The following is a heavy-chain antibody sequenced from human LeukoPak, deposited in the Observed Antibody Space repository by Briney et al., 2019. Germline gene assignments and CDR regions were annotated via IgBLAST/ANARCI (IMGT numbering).Heavy chain of an antibody. V-gene: IGHV1-3*01. Sequence: GASVKVSCKASGYTFTSYAMHWVRQAPGQRLEWMGWINAGNGNTKYSQKFQGRVTITRDTSASTAYMELSSLRSEDTAVYYCAREGGTAGIAAAGAIDYWGQGTLVTVSS. J-gene: IGHJ4*02. CDR1: GYTFTSYA. CDR2: INAGNGNT. D-gene: IGHD6-13*01. CDR3: AREGGTAGIAAAGAIDY.